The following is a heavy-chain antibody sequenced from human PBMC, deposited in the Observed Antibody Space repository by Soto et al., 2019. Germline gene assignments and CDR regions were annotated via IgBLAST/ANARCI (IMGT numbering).Heavy chain of an antibody. CDR1: GGSVSSGSYY. Sequence: SETLSLTCTVSGGSVSSGSYYWSWIRQPPGKGLEWIGYIYYSGSTNYNPSLKSRVTISVDTSKNQFSLKLSSVTAADTAVYYCARRFEYFHHWGQGTLVTVSS. V-gene: IGHV4-61*01. J-gene: IGHJ1*01. CDR2: IYYSGST. CDR3: ARRFEYFHH. D-gene: IGHD3-3*01.